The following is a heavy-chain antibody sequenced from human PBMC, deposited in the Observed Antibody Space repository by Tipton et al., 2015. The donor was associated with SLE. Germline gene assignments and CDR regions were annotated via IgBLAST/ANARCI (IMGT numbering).Heavy chain of an antibody. D-gene: IGHD1-7*01. CDR3: ARDSNNWNYGYFDS. J-gene: IGHJ4*02. V-gene: IGHV4-4*08. CDR2: AYSSGFS. CDR1: GDSINGYY. Sequence: TLSLTCTVSGDSINGYYWTWIRQPPGKGLEWVGYAYSSGFSDYNPSLRSRVTISGDTSKNQFSLKLSSATATDTAVYYCARDSNNWNYGYFDSWGQGILVTVSS.